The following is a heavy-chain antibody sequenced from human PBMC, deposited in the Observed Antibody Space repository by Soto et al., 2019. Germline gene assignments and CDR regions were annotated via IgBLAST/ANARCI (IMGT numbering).Heavy chain of an antibody. CDR2: IYYSGST. D-gene: IGHD2-15*01. V-gene: IGHV4-39*01. CDR1: GGSISSSSYY. J-gene: IGHJ6*02. CDR3: GRGVRWYRYYYYYGMDV. Sequence: SETLSLTXTVSGGSISSSSYYWGWIRQPPGKGLEWIGSIYYSGSTYYNPSLKSRVTISVDTSKNQFSLKLSSVTAADTAVYYCGRGVRWYRYYYYYGMDVWGQGTTVTVSS.